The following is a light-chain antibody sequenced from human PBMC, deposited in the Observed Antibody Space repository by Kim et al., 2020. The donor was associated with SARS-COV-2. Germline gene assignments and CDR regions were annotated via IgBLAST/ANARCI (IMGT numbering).Light chain of an antibody. J-gene: IGLJ3*02. CDR2: VNSDGSH. Sequence: QLVLTQSPSAFASLGASVKFTCTLSSGHSNYAIAWHQQQPEKGPRYLMKVNSDGSHMKGDGIPDRFSGSSSGTERYLTISGLQSDDEADYYCQTWGTGFRVFGGGTQLTVL. CDR3: QTWGTGFRV. CDR1: SGHSNYA. V-gene: IGLV4-69*01.